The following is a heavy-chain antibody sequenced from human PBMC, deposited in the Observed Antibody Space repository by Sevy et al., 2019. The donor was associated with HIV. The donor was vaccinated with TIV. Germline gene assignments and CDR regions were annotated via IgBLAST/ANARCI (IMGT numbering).Heavy chain of an antibody. CDR2: ISWNSGSI. D-gene: IGHD6-19*01. CDR1: GFTFDDYA. Sequence: SLRLSCAASGFTFDDYAMHWVRQAPGKGLEWVSGISWNSGSIGYADSVKGRFTISRDNVKNSLYLQMNSLRAEDTALYYCAKDGRIAVGYFQHWGQGTLVTVSS. V-gene: IGHV3-9*01. CDR3: AKDGRIAVGYFQH. J-gene: IGHJ1*01.